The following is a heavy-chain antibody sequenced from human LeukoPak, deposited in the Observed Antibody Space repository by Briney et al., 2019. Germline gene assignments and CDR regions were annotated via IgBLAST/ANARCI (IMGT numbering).Heavy chain of an antibody. J-gene: IGHJ4*02. V-gene: IGHV3-23*01. CDR1: GFTFSNFA. CDR3: AKARGYSYANEFHLEY. Sequence: GGSLRPSCAASGFTFSNFAMSWVRQAPGKGLEWVSAIRASGENTFYIDSVKGRFAIFRDNSKNTLYLQMNSLRAEDTAIYYCAKARGYSYANEFHLEYWGQGTLVTVSS. CDR2: IRASGENT. D-gene: IGHD5-18*01.